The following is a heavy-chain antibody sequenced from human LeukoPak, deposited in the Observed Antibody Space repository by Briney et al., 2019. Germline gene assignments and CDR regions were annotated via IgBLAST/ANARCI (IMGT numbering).Heavy chain of an antibody. J-gene: IGHJ4*02. D-gene: IGHD3-22*01. Sequence: PGGSLRLSCAASGFTFSNAWMSWVRQAPGKGLEWVGRIKSKTDGGTTDYAAPVKGRFTISRDDSKNTLYLQMNSLKTEDTAVYYCTTDLYYYDSSGYYSTGVYWGQGTLVTVSS. CDR1: GFTFSNAW. V-gene: IGHV3-15*01. CDR3: TTDLYYYDSSGYYSTGVY. CDR2: IKSKTDGGTT.